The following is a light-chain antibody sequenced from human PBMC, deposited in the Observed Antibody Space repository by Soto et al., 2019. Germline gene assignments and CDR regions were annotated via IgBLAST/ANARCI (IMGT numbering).Light chain of an antibody. J-gene: IGKJ1*01. V-gene: IGKV4-1*01. Sequence: IVMTQSPDSLAVSLGERAAISCRSSQILLYNSNNKNDLAWYQQKPGQPPTLLLYWASTRGSAVTDRFSGSGSWTDFTLTITSLQAEDVAVYYCQQYYTSTPEWTFGRGTKVQLK. CDR3: QQYYTSTPEWT. CDR1: QILLYNSNNKND. CDR2: WAS.